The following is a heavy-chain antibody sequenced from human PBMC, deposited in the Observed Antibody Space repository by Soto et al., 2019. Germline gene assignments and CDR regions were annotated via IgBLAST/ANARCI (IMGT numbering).Heavy chain of an antibody. J-gene: IGHJ3*02. Sequence: PGGSLRLSCVASGFPFSSYAMSWVRQTPGKGLEWVSGISASGGRTYYADSVKGRFTIPRDNSNNTLSLQMHILRVEDTAVYFCAKGGYYSLFDIWGQGTMVTVSS. CDR2: ISASGGRT. V-gene: IGHV3-23*01. D-gene: IGHD2-15*01. CDR3: AKGGYYSLFDI. CDR1: GFPFSSYA.